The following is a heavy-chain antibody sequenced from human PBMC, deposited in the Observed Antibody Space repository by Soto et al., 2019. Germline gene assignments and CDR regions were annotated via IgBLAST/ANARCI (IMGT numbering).Heavy chain of an antibody. D-gene: IGHD6-6*01. CDR2: ISGSGGST. CDR3: AKDLTHSSSSSSPHYYYCMDV. V-gene: IGHV3-23*01. Sequence: EVQLLESGGGLVQPGGSLRLSCAASGFTFSSYAMSWVRQAPGKGLEWVSAISGSGGSTYYADSVKGRFTISRDNSKNTLYLQINSLRAEDTAVFYSAKDLTHSSSSSSPHYYYCMDVWGQGTTVTVSS. CDR1: GFTFSSYA. J-gene: IGHJ6*02.